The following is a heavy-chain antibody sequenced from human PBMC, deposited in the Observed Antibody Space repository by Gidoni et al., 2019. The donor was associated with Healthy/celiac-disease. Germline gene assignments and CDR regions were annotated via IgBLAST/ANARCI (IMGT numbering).Heavy chain of an antibody. V-gene: IGHV3-48*02. J-gene: IGHJ4*02. CDR3: ARGLRITMVRGVPLDY. Sequence: EVQLVESGGGLVQPGGSLRLSCAASGFPFSSYSMNWVRQAPGKGLEWVSYISSSSSTIYYADSVKGRFTISRDNAKNSLYLQMNSLRDEDTAVYYCARGLRITMVRGVPLDYWGQGTLVTVSS. D-gene: IGHD3-10*01. CDR1: GFPFSSYS. CDR2: ISSSSSTI.